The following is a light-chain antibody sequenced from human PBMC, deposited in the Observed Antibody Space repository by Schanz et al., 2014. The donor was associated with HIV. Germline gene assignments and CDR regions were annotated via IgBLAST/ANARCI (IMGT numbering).Light chain of an antibody. CDR1: QSVDSSS. Sequence: EIVLTQFPGTLSLSPGESATLSCRTSQSVDSSSLAWYQQKPGQAPRLLIYDASSRATGIPDRFSGSGSGTDFTLTIIRLEPEDFAVYYCQYFGNSGGTFGGGTKVEIK. J-gene: IGKJ4*01. CDR3: QYFGNSGGT. V-gene: IGKV3-20*01. CDR2: DAS.